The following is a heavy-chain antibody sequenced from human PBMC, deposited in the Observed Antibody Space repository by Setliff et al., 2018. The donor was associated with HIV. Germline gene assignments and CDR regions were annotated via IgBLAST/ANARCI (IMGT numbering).Heavy chain of an antibody. D-gene: IGHD5-12*01. V-gene: IGHV1-3*01. Sequence: GASVKVSCKTSGFIFTNYAVHWVRQAPGQGLEWMGWINAGNGNREYSPKFQGRVTITADTSASTMYMELSSLRSEDTAVYYCARVGNNRLQFFDHWGQGTLVTVSS. CDR2: INAGNGNR. CDR3: ARVGNNRLQFFDH. J-gene: IGHJ4*02. CDR1: GFIFTNYA.